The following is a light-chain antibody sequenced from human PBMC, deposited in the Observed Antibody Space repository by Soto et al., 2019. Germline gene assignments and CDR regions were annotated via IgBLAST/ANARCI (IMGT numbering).Light chain of an antibody. V-gene: IGLV2-14*01. CDR1: SSDVGAYNY. CDR2: DVS. CDR3: SSYTSSGKYV. J-gene: IGLJ1*01. Sequence: QSVLTQSASVSGSPGQSITISCTGTSSDVGAYNYVSWYQQYPGKAPKLMIYDVSNWPSGISNRFSGSKSGNTASLTISGLQAEDEADYYCSSYTSSGKYVFGTGTKVTVL.